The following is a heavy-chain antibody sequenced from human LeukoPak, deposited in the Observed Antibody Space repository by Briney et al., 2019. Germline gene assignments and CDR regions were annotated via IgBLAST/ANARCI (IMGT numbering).Heavy chain of an antibody. V-gene: IGHV4-4*07. J-gene: IGHJ6*03. D-gene: IGHD6-13*01. CDR3: ARTQSITGYSSSWYDYYYMDV. CDR2: IYTSGST. Sequence: SETLSLTCTVSGGSISSYYWSWIRQPAGKGLEWIGRIYTSGSTNYNPSLKSRVTMSVDTSKNQFSLKLSSVTAADTAVYYCARTQSITGYSSSWYDYYYMDVWGKGTTVTVSS. CDR1: GGSISSYY.